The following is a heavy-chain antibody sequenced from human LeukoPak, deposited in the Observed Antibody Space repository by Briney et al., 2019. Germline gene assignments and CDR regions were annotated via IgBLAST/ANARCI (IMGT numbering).Heavy chain of an antibody. CDR3: ATSKYSGSY. Sequence: PGGSLRLSCAASGLTFSIHWMNWVRQAPGKGLECVANINQDGSDKYYVDSVKGRFTISRDNTKNSLYLQMNSLRAEDTAVYYCATSKYSGSYWGQGTLVTVSS. CDR1: GLTFSIHW. D-gene: IGHD1-26*01. V-gene: IGHV3-7*03. J-gene: IGHJ4*02. CDR2: INQDGSDK.